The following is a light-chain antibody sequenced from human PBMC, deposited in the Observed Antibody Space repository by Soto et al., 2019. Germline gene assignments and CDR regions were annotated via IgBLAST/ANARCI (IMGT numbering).Light chain of an antibody. J-gene: IGKJ4*01. CDR2: AAS. CDR3: QQTYTPLLT. V-gene: IGKV1-39*01. Sequence: DIQMTQSTSSLSASAGDRVTITCRASQSITRNLNWYQQKPGKAPKLLIYAASSLQSGVPSRFSGTGSATEFTLTIRSLQPEDFATYYCQQTYTPLLTFGGGANVDI. CDR1: QSITRN.